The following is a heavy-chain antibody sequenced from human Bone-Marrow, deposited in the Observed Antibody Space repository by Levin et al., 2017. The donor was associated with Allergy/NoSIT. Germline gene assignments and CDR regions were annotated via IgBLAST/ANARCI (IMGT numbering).Heavy chain of an antibody. CDR1: GFSLSTTGVG. Sequence: ESGPTLVKPTQTLTLTCTFSGFSLSTTGVGVGWIRQPLGEALEWLTLIYWDDDKRYSPPLKSRLTITKDASKDQVVLTVTTMKPVDTATCYCAAHLSSYDHYWGQAALVTVSS. D-gene: IGHD6-13*01. CDR2: IYWDDDK. CDR3: AAHLSSYDHY. J-gene: IGHJ4*02. V-gene: IGHV2-5*02.